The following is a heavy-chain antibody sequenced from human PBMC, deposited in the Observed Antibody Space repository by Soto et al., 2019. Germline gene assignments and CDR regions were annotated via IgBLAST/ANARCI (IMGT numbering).Heavy chain of an antibody. V-gene: IGHV3-21*01. D-gene: IGHD6-19*01. CDR3: ARDRIPGIAVAGNWFDP. CDR2: ISSSSSYI. CDR1: GFTFSSYS. Sequence: PGGSLRLSCAASGFTFSSYSMNWVRQAPGKGLEWVSSISSSSSYIYYADTVKGRFTISRDNAKNSLYMQMNSLRAEDTAVYYCARDRIPGIAVAGNWFDPWGQGTLVTVSS. J-gene: IGHJ5*02.